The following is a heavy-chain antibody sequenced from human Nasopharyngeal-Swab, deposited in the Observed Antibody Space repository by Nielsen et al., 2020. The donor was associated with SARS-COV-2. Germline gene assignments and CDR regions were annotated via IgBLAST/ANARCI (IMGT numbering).Heavy chain of an antibody. CDR3: AKEGATGWFDP. CDR2: ISHNSGT. CDR1: GGSISGYY. J-gene: IGHJ5*02. Sequence: SETLSLTCSVSGGSISGYYWSWIRQPPGKGLEWIGYISHNSGTNYNPSLKSRVTMFMDTSKNQFSLKLRSVTAADTAVYYCAKEGATGWFDPWGQGTLVTVSS. V-gene: IGHV4-59*01.